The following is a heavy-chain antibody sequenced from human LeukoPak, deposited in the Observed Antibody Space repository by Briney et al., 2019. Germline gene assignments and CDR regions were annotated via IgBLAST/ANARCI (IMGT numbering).Heavy chain of an antibody. D-gene: IGHD2-15*01. Sequence: GGSLRLSCGASGFTFSSYAMSWVRQAPGKGLEWVSAISGSDYTTYYADSVKGRFTLSRDNSKNTLYLQMNSLRAEDTAVYYCAKAPVTTCRGAFCYPFDYWGLGTLVTVSS. J-gene: IGHJ4*02. CDR3: AKAPVTTCRGAFCYPFDY. CDR2: ISGSDYTT. CDR1: GFTFSSYA. V-gene: IGHV3-23*01.